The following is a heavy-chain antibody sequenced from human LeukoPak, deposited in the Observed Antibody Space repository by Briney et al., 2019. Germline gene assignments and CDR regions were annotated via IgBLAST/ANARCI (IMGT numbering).Heavy chain of an antibody. CDR2: ISYDGSNK. D-gene: IGHD4-11*01. J-gene: IGHJ4*02. Sequence: GGSLRLSCAASGFTFSSYGMHWVRQAPGKGLEWVAVISYDGSNKYYADSVKGRFTISRDNAKNSLYLQMNSLRAEDTAVYYCARDSTTAFDYWGQGTLVTVSS. CDR3: ARDSTTAFDY. CDR1: GFTFSSYG. V-gene: IGHV3-30*03.